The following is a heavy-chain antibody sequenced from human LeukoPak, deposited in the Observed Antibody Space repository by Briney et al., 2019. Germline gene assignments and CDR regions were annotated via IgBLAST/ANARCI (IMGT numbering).Heavy chain of an antibody. Sequence: ASVKVSCKASGYTFTSYDINWVRQATGQGLEWMGWMNPNSGNTGYAQKFQGRVTMTRNTSISTAYMELRSLRSDDTAVYYCARDFGIGSGPAGFDYWGQGTLVTVSS. CDR1: GYTFTSYD. CDR3: ARDFGIGSGPAGFDY. V-gene: IGHV1-8*01. CDR2: MNPNSGNT. D-gene: IGHD3-3*01. J-gene: IGHJ4*02.